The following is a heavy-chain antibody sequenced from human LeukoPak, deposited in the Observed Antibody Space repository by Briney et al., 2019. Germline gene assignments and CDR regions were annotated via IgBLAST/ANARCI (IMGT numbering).Heavy chain of an antibody. J-gene: IGHJ3*02. CDR1: GFTFSSYS. V-gene: IGHV3-48*04. CDR2: ISSSGSTI. Sequence: PGGSLRLSCAASGFTFSSYSMNWVRQAPGKGLEWVSYISSSGSTIYYADSVKGRFTISRDNAKNSLYLQMNSLRAEDTAVYYCARVGWNTYAFDIWGQGTMVTVSS. CDR3: ARVGWNTYAFDI. D-gene: IGHD1/OR15-1a*01.